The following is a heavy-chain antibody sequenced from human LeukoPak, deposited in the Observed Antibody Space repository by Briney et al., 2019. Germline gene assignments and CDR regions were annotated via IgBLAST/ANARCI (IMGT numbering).Heavy chain of an antibody. CDR3: ARRGVLWFGELFYYGMDV. D-gene: IGHD3-10*01. CDR1: GFTFSSYG. Sequence: PGGSLRLSCAASGFTFSSYGMNWVRQAPGKGLEWVSSISSSSSYIYYADSVKGRFTISRDNAKNSLYLQMNSLRAEDTAVYYCARRGVLWFGELFYYGMDVWGQGTTVTVSS. CDR2: ISSSSSYI. V-gene: IGHV3-21*04. J-gene: IGHJ6*02.